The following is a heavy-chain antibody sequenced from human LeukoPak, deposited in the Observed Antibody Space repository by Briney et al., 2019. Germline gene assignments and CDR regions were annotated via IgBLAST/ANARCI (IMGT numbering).Heavy chain of an antibody. V-gene: IGHV1-46*01. CDR3: ARDGLYDILTGYYYYYGMDV. CDR1: GYTFTSYY. CDR2: INPSGGST. D-gene: IGHD3-9*01. J-gene: IGHJ6*02. Sequence: ASVKVSCKASGYTFTSYYMHWVRQAPGQGLEWMGIINPSGGSTSYAQKFQGRVTMTRDTSTSTVYMELSSLRSEGTAVYYCARDGLYDILTGYYYYYGMDVWGQGTTVTVSS.